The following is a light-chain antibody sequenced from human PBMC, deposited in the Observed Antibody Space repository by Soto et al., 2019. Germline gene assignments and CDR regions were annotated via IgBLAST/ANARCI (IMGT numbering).Light chain of an antibody. CDR3: QKYDGWPRT. CDR2: SAS. V-gene: IGKV3-15*01. Sequence: TQSPATLSLSPGERATLSCRASQSVSSSYLAWYQQKPGQAPRILIYSASTRASGIPDRFSGSGSGTELTLTISRLQSEDFAFFYCQKYDGWPRTCGQGTKVDIK. CDR1: QSVSSSY. J-gene: IGKJ1*01.